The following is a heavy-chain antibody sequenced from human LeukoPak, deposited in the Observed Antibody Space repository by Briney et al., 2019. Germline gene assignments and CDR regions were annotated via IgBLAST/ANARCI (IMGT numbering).Heavy chain of an antibody. J-gene: IGHJ4*02. Sequence: PGGSLRLSCAASGFTFSSYWMHWVRQAPGKGLVWVSRINSDGSSTSYADSVKGRFTISRDNAKNTLYLQMNSLRAEDTAVYYCARDMGRIAAAGGIDYWGQGTLVTVSS. CDR3: ARDMGRIAAAGGIDY. CDR2: INSDGSST. D-gene: IGHD6-13*01. V-gene: IGHV3-74*01. CDR1: GFTFSSYW.